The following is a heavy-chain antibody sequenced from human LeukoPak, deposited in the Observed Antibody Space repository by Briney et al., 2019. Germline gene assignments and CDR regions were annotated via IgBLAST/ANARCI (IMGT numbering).Heavy chain of an antibody. CDR2: INPSGGST. D-gene: IGHD3-22*01. V-gene: IGHV1-46*01. J-gene: IGHJ5*02. CDR3: ARGVRSRWTYDSSGYLNGP. CDR1: GYTFTSYY. Sequence: RASVKVSCKASGYTFTSYYMHWVRQAPGQGLEWMDIINPSGGSTSYAQKFQGRVTMTRDTSTSTVYMELSSLRSEDTAVYYCARGVRSRWTYDSSGYLNGPWGQGTLVTVSS.